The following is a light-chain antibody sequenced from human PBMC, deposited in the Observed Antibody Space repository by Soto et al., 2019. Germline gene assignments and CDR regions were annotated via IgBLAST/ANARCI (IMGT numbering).Light chain of an antibody. J-gene: IGLJ1*01. Sequence: QSVLTQPASVSESPGQSITISCTGTSSDVESYKLVSWYQRHPDKAPKLIIYEGNKRPSGVSNRFSGSKSGNTASLTISGLQAEDDADYYCCSYAGSTTFYVFGTGTKVTVL. CDR3: CSYAGSTTFYV. V-gene: IGLV2-23*01. CDR1: SSDVESYKL. CDR2: EGN.